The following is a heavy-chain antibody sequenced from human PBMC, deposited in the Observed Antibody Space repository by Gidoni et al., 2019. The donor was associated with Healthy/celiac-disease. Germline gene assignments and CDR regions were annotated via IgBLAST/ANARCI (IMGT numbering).Heavy chain of an antibody. J-gene: IGHJ4*02. V-gene: IGHV4-34*01. CDR2: INHSGST. D-gene: IGHD3-22*01. CDR1: GGSFSGYY. Sequence: QVQLQQWGAGLLKPSETLSLTCAVYGGSFSGYYWSWIRQPPGKGLEWIGEINHSGSTNYNPSLKSRVTISVDTSKNQFSLKLSSVTAADTAVYYCARGQPDSSGDYSIDYWGQGTLVTVSS. CDR3: ARGQPDSSGDYSIDY.